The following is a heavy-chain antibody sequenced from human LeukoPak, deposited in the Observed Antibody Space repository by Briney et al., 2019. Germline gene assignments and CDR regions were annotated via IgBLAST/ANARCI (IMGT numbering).Heavy chain of an antibody. V-gene: IGHV6-1*01. J-gene: IGHJ6*02. CDR3: ARSHYYGMDV. CDR2: TLYRSKWYN. Sequence: SQTLSLTCAISGESVSGNSASWNWIRQSPSRGLEWLGKTLYRSKWYNDYAVSVKSRITINPDTSKNQFSLQLNSVTPEDTAVYYCARSHYYGMDVWAQGTTVTVAS. CDR1: GESVSGNSAS.